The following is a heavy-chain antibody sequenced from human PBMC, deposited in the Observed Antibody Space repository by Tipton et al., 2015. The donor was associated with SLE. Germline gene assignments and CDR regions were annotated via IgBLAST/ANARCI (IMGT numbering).Heavy chain of an antibody. CDR2: ISHSGGA. V-gene: IGHV4-34*01. J-gene: IGHJ6*03. CDR3: ARGVAGYFMYRYMDV. D-gene: IGHD5-18*01. Sequence: WSWIRQSPGKRLEWIGEISHSGGANYNPSLKSRATVSLDRSNNEFSLRLNSVTAADAAVYYCARGVAGYFMYRYMDVWGKGTTVTISS.